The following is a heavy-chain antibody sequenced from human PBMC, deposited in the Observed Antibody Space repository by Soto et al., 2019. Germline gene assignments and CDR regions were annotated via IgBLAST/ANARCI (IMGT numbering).Heavy chain of an antibody. CDR3: AKDRLWDGLPNYGMDV. CDR2: ISGSGGST. Sequence: GGSLRLSCAASGFTFSSYAMSWVRQAPGKGLEWVSAISGSGGSTYYADSVKGRFTISRDNSKNTLYLQMNSLRAEDTAVYYCAKDRLWDGLPNYGMDVWGQGTTVTVSS. V-gene: IGHV3-23*01. CDR1: GFTFSSYA. D-gene: IGHD1-26*01. J-gene: IGHJ6*02.